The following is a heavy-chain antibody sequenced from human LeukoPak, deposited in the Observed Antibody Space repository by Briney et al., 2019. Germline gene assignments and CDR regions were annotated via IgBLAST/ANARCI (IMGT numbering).Heavy chain of an antibody. CDR3: ARGGRGLRLGELSHFDY. CDR2: IYYSGSI. D-gene: IGHD3-16*02. V-gene: IGHV4-59*08. CDR1: GGSISSYY. Sequence: PSETLSLTCTVSGGSISSYYWSWIRQPPGKGLEFIGYIYYSGSIYYNPSLKSRVTISADTSKNQFSLKLSSVTAADTAVYYCARGGRGLRLGELSHFDYWGQGTLVTVSS. J-gene: IGHJ4*02.